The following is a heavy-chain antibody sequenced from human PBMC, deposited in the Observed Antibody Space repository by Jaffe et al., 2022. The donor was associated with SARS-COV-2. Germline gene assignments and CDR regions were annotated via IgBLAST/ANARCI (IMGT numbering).Heavy chain of an antibody. CDR3: TKEVTYCNAYSCYGNDY. V-gene: IGHV3-23*04. CDR1: GFTFRDYP. D-gene: IGHD2-15*01. CDR2: LSPAGDSW. J-gene: IGHJ4*02. Sequence: EVQLVESGGGLEQPGGSLRLSCVGSGFTFRDYPLNWVRQAPGKGLEWVSTLSPAGDSWAYAGSVRGRFTVSRDNSKNTLYLQMKSLRADDTARYYCTKEVTYCNAYSCYGNDYWGQGTLVTVSS.